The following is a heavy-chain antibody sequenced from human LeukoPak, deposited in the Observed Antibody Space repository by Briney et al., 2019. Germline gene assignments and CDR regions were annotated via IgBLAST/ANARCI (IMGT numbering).Heavy chain of an antibody. CDR1: GFTLTSYA. CDR2: ISGNGDNT. J-gene: IGHJ5*02. CDR3: AKDPLFDP. V-gene: IGHV3-23*01. Sequence: GGSLRLSCDASGFTLTSYAMNWVRQAPGKGLEWVSSISGNGDNTYYADSVKGRFTISRDNSKNTLYLQMNSLRAEDTAVYYCAKDPLFDPWGQGTLVTVSS. D-gene: IGHD3-16*02.